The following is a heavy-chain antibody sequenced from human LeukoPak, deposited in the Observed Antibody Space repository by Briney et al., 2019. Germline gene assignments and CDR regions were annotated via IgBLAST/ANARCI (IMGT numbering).Heavy chain of an antibody. Sequence: PSGTLSLTCAVSGDSISSSNWWSWVRQPPGKGLEWIGEIYHSGSTNYNPSLKSRVTISVDKSKNQFSLKLSSVTAADTAVYYCAKDWDDFLTGSIWGCYFDYWGQGTLVTVSS. J-gene: IGHJ4*02. CDR2: IYHSGST. CDR3: AKDWDDFLTGSIWGCYFDY. CDR1: GDSISSSNW. V-gene: IGHV4-4*02. D-gene: IGHD3-9*01.